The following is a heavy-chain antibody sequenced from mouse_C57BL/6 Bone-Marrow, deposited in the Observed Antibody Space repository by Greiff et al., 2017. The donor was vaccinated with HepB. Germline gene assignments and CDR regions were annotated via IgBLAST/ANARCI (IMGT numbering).Heavy chain of an antibody. CDR1: GYTFTNYW. J-gene: IGHJ3*01. CDR3: ARSGGTGAWFAY. Sequence: QIQLQQSGAELVRPGTSVKMSCKASGYTFTNYWIGWAKQRPGHGLEWIGDIYPGGGYTNYNEKFKGKATLTADKSSSTAYMQFSSLTSEDSAIYYCARSGGTGAWFAYWGQGTLVTVSA. V-gene: IGHV1-63*01. CDR2: IYPGGGYT. D-gene: IGHD3-3*01.